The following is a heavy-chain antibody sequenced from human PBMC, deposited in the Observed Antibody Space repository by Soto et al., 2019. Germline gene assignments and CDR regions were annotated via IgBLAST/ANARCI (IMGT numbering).Heavy chain of an antibody. Sequence: QLQLQESGSGLEKPSQTMSLTCAGCGGSISSGGYSWSWIRQPPEKGLEWIGYIYHSGSTYYNPSLKSRVTISLDRSKKQFSLKLSSVTAAETAVYYCARGMTTVTTLDYWGQGTLVTVSS. CDR3: ARGMTTVTTLDY. CDR2: IYHSGST. CDR1: GGSISSGGYS. J-gene: IGHJ4*02. V-gene: IGHV4-30-2*01. D-gene: IGHD4-17*01.